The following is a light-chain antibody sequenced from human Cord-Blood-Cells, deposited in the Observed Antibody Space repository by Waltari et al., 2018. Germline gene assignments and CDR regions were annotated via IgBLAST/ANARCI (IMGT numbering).Light chain of an antibody. Sequence: DIQMTQSPSSLPASVGDRVTITCRASQSISSYLNWYQQKPGKAPKLLIYAASSLQSGVPSRFSGSGSGTDFTLTISSPQPEDFATYYCQQSYSTLFTFGPGTKVDIK. CDR1: QSISSY. CDR2: AAS. CDR3: QQSYSTLFT. V-gene: IGKV1-39*01. J-gene: IGKJ3*01.